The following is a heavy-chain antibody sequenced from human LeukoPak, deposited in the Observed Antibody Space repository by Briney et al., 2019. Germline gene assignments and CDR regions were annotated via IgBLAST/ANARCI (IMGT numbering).Heavy chain of an antibody. V-gene: IGHV4-34*01. Sequence: SETLCLTCAVYGGSFSGYYWSWIRQPPGKGLEWIGEINHSGSTNYNPSLKSRVTISVDTSKNQFSLKLSSVTAADTAVYYCARREHYSPLDYWGQGTLVTVSS. D-gene: IGHD4-11*01. CDR3: ARREHYSPLDY. J-gene: IGHJ4*02. CDR1: GGSFSGYY. CDR2: INHSGST.